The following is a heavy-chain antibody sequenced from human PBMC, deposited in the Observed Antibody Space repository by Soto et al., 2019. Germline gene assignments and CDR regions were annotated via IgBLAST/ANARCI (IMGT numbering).Heavy chain of an antibody. CDR3: FRENYFSYHGMDV. Sequence: SLGLSCAGSGCACSGSTIHWVRHASGKGLAWVDRIRSKANSYATAYAASVKGRFIIARDDSKSTAYLQMSSLKIEDTAVYYCFRENYFSYHGMDVWGQGSTGTV. CDR1: GCACSGST. CDR2: IRSKANSYAT. V-gene: IGHV3-73*01. J-gene: IGHJ6*02.